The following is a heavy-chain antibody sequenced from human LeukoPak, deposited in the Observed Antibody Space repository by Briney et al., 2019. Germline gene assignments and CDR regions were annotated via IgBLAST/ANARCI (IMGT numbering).Heavy chain of an antibody. Sequence: GGSLRLSCAASGFTFSDYYMTWIRQAPGKGLEWVSYISSGGSTIYYADSVKGRFTISRDNAKNSLYLQMNSLRAEDTAVYYCARRRYGSGTYSQGWGQGTLVTVSS. V-gene: IGHV3-11*01. CDR2: ISSGGSTI. D-gene: IGHD3-10*01. CDR1: GFTFSDYY. J-gene: IGHJ4*02. CDR3: ARRRYGSGTYSQG.